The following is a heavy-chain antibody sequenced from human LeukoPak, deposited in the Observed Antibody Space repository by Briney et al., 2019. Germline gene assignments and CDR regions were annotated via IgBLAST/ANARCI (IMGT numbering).Heavy chain of an antibody. V-gene: IGHV4-59*01. Sequence: SETLSLTCTVSGGSISSYYWSWIRQPPGKGLEWIGYIYYSGSTNYNPSLKSRVTIPVDTSKNQFSLKLTSVTAADTAVYYGAREGIAAAGTLFDYWGQGTLVTVSS. CDR2: IYYSGST. J-gene: IGHJ4*02. CDR1: GGSISSYY. CDR3: AREGIAAAGTLFDY. D-gene: IGHD6-13*01.